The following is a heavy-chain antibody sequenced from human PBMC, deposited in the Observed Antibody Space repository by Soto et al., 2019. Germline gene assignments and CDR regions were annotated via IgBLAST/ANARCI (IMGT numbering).Heavy chain of an antibody. CDR1: GYTFTNYG. CDR2: INGYNGDA. CDR3: ARDLRSTDYYFDL. D-gene: IGHD2-2*01. Sequence: QVQLVQSGAEVKNPGASVKVSCKTSGYTFTNYGISWVRQAPGQGLEWMGWINGYNGDANYAPKLQGRVTVTTDTSTSTAYMDLRSLRSDDTAVYYCARDLRSTDYYFDLLGRGTLVIVSS. V-gene: IGHV1-18*01. J-gene: IGHJ2*01.